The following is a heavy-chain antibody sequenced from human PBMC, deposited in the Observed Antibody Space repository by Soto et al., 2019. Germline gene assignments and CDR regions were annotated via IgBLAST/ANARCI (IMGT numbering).Heavy chain of an antibody. J-gene: IGHJ4*02. CDR2: INHSGST. CDR1: GGSFSGYY. CDR3: ARGSGSSSY. D-gene: IGHD6-6*01. Sequence: PSETLSLTCAVYGGSFSGYYWSWIRQPPGKGLEWIGEINHSGSTNYNPSLKSRVTISVDTSKNQFPLKLSSVTAADTAVYYCARGSGSSSYWGQGTLVTVSS. V-gene: IGHV4-34*01.